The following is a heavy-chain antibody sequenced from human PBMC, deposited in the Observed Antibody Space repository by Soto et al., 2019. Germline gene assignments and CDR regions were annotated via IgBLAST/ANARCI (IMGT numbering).Heavy chain of an antibody. CDR1: AFTFSSYA. CDR3: ATWGIVATIPYYFDY. V-gene: IGHV3-23*01. Sequence: EVQLLESGGGLVQPGGSLRLSCAASAFTFSSYAMSWVRQAPGKGLEWVSAISGGGGITYYADSVKGRFTISRDNSKNTLYLQMNSLRAEDTAIYYCATWGIVATIPYYFDYWGQGALVTVSS. D-gene: IGHD5-12*01. J-gene: IGHJ4*02. CDR2: ISGGGGIT.